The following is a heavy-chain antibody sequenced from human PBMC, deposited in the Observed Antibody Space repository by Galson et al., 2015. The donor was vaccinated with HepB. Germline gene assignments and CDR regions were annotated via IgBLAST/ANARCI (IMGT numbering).Heavy chain of an antibody. Sequence: SLRLSCAASGFTFDDFAMHWARQAPGKGLEWVSGISWNSGSIRYADSVKGRFTISRDNAKNSLYLQMNSLRAVDTALYYCAKGPSGGWYQDYWGQGTLVTVSS. D-gene: IGHD6-19*01. CDR2: ISWNSGSI. J-gene: IGHJ4*02. CDR3: AKGPSGGWYQDY. CDR1: GFTFDDFA. V-gene: IGHV3-9*01.